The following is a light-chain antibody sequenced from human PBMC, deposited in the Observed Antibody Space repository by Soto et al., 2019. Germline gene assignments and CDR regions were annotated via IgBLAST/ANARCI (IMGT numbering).Light chain of an antibody. V-gene: IGKV3-20*01. CDR1: QYVSNY. Sequence: EIVLTQSPGTLSLSPGERATLSCRASQYVSNYLAWYQQKPGQAPRLLIYGSSNRATGIPDRFSGSGSGTDFTLTISRLEPEDFAVYYCQQYGSSGTFGQGTKVDIK. J-gene: IGKJ1*01. CDR3: QQYGSSGT. CDR2: GSS.